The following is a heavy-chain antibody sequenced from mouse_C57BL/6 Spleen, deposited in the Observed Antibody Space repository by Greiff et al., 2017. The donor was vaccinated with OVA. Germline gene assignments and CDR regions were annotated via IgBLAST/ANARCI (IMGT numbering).Heavy chain of an antibody. Sequence: EVQVVESGTVLARPGASVKMSCKTSGYTFTSYWMHWVKQRPGQGLEWIGAIYPGNSDTSYNQKFKGKAKLTAVTSASTAYMELSSLTNEDSAVYYCTNPHSNYFDYFDYWGQGTTLTVSS. CDR3: TNPHSNYFDYFDY. CDR2: IYPGNSDT. V-gene: IGHV1-5*01. D-gene: IGHD2-5*01. CDR1: GYTFTSYW. J-gene: IGHJ2*01.